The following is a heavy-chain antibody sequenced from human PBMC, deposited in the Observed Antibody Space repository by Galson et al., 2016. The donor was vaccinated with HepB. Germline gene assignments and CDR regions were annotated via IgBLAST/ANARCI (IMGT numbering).Heavy chain of an antibody. Sequence: PALVKPTQTLTLTCTFSGFSLSARGMRVSWIRQPPGKALEWLARIDWDDDKFYSTSLKTRLTVSKDTSKKQVVLTMTNMDPVDTATYYCARLFTGYFDYRGQGTLVTVSS. J-gene: IGHJ4*02. CDR2: IDWDDDK. CDR3: ARLFTGYFDY. CDR1: GFSLSARGMR. V-gene: IGHV2-70*04. D-gene: IGHD3-10*01.